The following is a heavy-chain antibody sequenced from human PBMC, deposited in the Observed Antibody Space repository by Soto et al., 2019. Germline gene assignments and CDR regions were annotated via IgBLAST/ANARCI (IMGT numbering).Heavy chain of an antibody. D-gene: IGHD3-16*01. CDR2: IYWDDSK. J-gene: IGHJ4*02. CDR1: GFSLSTNGVG. CDR3: AHKGGGDRILDF. V-gene: IGHV2-5*02. Sequence: QITLKESGPTLVKPTQTLTLTCTFSGFSLSTNGVGVGWIRQPPGKALEWLALIYWDDSKEYSPSLRSRLTITKDTSNNPVALTMTNMDPVDTATYYCAHKGGGDRILDFWGQGTLVTVSS.